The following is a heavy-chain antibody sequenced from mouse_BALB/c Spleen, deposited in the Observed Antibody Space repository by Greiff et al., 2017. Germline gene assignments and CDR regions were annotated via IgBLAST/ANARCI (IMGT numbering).Heavy chain of an antibody. Sequence: EVQLVESGPGLVKPSQSLSLTCTVTGYTIPSDYAWNWIRQFPGNKLEWMGYISYSGSTSYNPSLKSRISITRDTSKNQFFLQLNSVPTEDTATYYCASRSNYLLSFAYWGQGTLVTVSA. CDR1: GYTIPSDYA. V-gene: IGHV3-2*02. CDR2: ISYSGST. CDR3: ASRSNYLLSFAY. D-gene: IGHD2-5*01. J-gene: IGHJ3*01.